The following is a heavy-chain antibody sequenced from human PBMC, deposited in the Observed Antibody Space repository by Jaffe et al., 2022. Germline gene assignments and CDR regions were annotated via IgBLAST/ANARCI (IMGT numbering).Heavy chain of an antibody. CDR2: INHSGST. CDR1: GGSFSGYY. V-gene: IGHV4-34*01. CDR3: ARFTWIQLLCAFDI. Sequence: QVQLQQWGAGLLKPSETLSLTCAVYGGSFSGYYWSWIRQPPGKGLEWIGEINHSGSTNYNPSLKSRVTISVDTSKNQFSLKLSSVTAADTAVYYCARFTWIQLLCAFDIWGQGTMVTVSS. J-gene: IGHJ3*02. D-gene: IGHD5-18*01.